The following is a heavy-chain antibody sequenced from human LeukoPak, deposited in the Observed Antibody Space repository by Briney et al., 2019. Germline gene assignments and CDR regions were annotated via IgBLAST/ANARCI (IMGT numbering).Heavy chain of an antibody. Sequence: SETLSLTCTVSGGCISSYYWSWIRQPAGKGLEWIGRIYSSGSTDYNSSLKSRVTMSVDTSKNQFSLKLSSVTAADTAVYYCARGAYGSGSTNWFDPWGQGTLVTVSS. V-gene: IGHV4-4*07. CDR2: IYSSGST. J-gene: IGHJ5*02. CDR3: ARGAYGSGSTNWFDP. CDR1: GGCISSYY. D-gene: IGHD3-10*01.